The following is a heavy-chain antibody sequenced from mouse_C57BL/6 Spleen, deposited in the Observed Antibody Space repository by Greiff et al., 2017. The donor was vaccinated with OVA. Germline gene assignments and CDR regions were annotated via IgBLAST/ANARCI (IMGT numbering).Heavy chain of an antibody. V-gene: IGHV14-4*01. J-gene: IGHJ1*03. CDR2: IDPENGDT. Sequence: EVQLQQSGAELVRPGASVKLSCTASGFNIKDDYMHWVKQRPEQGLEWIGWIDPENGDTEYASKFQGKATITADTSSNTAYLQLSSLTSEDTAVYYCTTGSGTRYFDVWGTGTTVTVSS. CDR3: TTGSGTRYFDV. CDR1: GFNIKDDY. D-gene: IGHD4-1*01.